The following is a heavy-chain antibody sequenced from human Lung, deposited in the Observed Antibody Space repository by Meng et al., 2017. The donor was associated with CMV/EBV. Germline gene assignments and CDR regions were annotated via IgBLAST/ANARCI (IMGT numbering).Heavy chain of an antibody. J-gene: IGHJ4*02. Sequence: SETLSLXXTVSGGSISSSTYYWGWVRQPPGKGLEWIGSLYYSGSTYYNPSLKSRVTISVDTSMNQFSLKLSSVTAADTAMYYCARGDSGSYCFDYWGQRTXVTVAS. CDR1: GGSISSSTYY. V-gene: IGHV4-39*07. CDR2: LYYSGST. CDR3: ARGDSGSYCFDY. D-gene: IGHD1-26*01.